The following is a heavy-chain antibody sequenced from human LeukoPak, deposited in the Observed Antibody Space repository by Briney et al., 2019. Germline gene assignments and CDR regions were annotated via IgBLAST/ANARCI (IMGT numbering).Heavy chain of an antibody. D-gene: IGHD3-16*01. V-gene: IGHV1-2*02. J-gene: IGHJ4*02. Sequence: GASVKVSCKASGYTFTGYYMHWVRQAPGQGLEWMGWINPNSGGTNYAQKFQGRVTMTRDTSISTAYMELSRLRSDDTAVYYCARVGDSWTYYFDYWGQGTLVTVSS. CDR1: GYTFTGYY. CDR2: INPNSGGT. CDR3: ARVGDSWTYYFDY.